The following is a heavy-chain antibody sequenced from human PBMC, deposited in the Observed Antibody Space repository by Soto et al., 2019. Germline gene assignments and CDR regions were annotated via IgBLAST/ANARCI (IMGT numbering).Heavy chain of an antibody. Sequence: EVHLVESGGGLMQPGGSLRLSCAASGFTVSTYNMIWVRQAPVKGLEWVSVTYSGGSTQYADSVKGRFTVSRDNSKNTLYLQMSSLRDEDTAVYYCARKLSGAVQGWAYGMDVSGRGTTVTVSS. CDR2: TYSGGST. CDR3: ARKLSGAVQGWAYGMDV. CDR1: GFTVSTYN. V-gene: IGHV3-53*02. D-gene: IGHD1-26*01. J-gene: IGHJ6*02.